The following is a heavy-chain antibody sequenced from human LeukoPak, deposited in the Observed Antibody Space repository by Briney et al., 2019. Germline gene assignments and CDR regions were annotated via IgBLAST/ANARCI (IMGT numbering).Heavy chain of an antibody. CDR2: VYYSGST. J-gene: IGHJ4*02. Sequence: SSETLSLTCTVSAGSISSSSYYWGWIRQPPGKGLEWIGRVYYSGSTYYNPSLKSRVAISVDTSKNQSSLKLSSVTAADTAVYYCARGLAYYGSHAYYFDYWGQGTLVTVSS. CDR1: AGSISSSSYY. D-gene: IGHD3-10*01. V-gene: IGHV4-39*01. CDR3: ARGLAYYGSHAYYFDY.